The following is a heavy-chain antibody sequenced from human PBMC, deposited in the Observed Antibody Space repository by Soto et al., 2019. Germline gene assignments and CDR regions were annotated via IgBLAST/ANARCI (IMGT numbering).Heavy chain of an antibody. Sequence: PGGSLRLSCAASGFTFSSYGMHWVRQAPGKGLEWVAVISYDGSNKYYADSVKGRFTISRDNSKNTLYLQMNSLRAEDTAVYYCAKGVHAGVITMVRGVIPISNDYWGQGTLVTVSS. CDR1: GFTFSSYG. CDR2: ISYDGSNK. D-gene: IGHD3-10*01. J-gene: IGHJ4*02. V-gene: IGHV3-30*18. CDR3: AKGVHAGVITMVRGVIPISNDY.